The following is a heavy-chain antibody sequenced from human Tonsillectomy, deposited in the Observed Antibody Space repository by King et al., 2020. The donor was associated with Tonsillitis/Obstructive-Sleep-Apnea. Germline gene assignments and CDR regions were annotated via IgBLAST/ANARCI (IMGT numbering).Heavy chain of an antibody. J-gene: IGHJ6*03. Sequence: VQLVESGGGVVQPGRSLRLSCAASGFTFSSYAMHWVRQAPGKGLEWVAVISYDGGNKYYADSVKGRFTISRDNSKNTLYLQMNSLRTEDTAVYYCARGKGCSSTSCYTLYYYYYYMDVWGKGTTVTVSS. CDR3: ARGKGCSSTSCYTLYYYYYYMDV. D-gene: IGHD2-2*02. CDR2: ISYDGGNK. V-gene: IGHV3-30*04. CDR1: GFTFSSYA.